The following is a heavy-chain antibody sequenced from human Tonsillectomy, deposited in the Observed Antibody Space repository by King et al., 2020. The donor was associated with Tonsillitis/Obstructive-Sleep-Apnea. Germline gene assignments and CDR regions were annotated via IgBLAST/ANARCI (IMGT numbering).Heavy chain of an antibody. Sequence: VQLVESGGGVVQPGRSLRLSCAASGFTFSSYAMHWVRQSPGKGLDLVAVISYYGSNKYYADSVKGRFHISRDNSKNTLYLQMNSLIAEYTAVYYCARAREDYGDYLTWFDYWGQGTLVTVSS. CDR3: ARAREDYGDYLTWFDY. CDR2: ISYYGSNK. CDR1: GFTFSSYA. J-gene: IGHJ4*02. D-gene: IGHD4-17*01. V-gene: IGHV3-30*01.